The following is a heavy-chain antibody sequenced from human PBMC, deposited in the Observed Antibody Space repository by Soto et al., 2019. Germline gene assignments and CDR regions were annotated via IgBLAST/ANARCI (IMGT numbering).Heavy chain of an antibody. CDR2: IIPIFGTA. V-gene: IGHV1-69*01. J-gene: IGHJ2*01. CDR1: GGTFSSYA. Sequence: QVQLVQSGAEVKKPGSSVKVSSKASGGTFSSYAISWVRQAPGQGLEWMGGIIPIFGTANYAQKFQGRVTITADESTSTAYMELSSLRSEDTAVYYCAREAAATTVTNWYFDLWGRGTLVTVSS. D-gene: IGHD4-17*01. CDR3: AREAAATTVTNWYFDL.